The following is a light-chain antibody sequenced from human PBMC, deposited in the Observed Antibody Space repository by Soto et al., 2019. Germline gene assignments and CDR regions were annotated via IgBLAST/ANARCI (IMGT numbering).Light chain of an antibody. CDR2: RNN. CDR1: SSNIGSNY. V-gene: IGLV1-47*01. Sequence: QSVLTQPPSASGTPGQRVTISCSGSSSNIGSNYVYWYQQLPGTAPKLLIYRNNQRPSGVPDRFSGSKSGTSAFLAISGLRSEDEAAYYCAAWDDSLSGWVFGGGTKVTVL. J-gene: IGLJ3*02. CDR3: AAWDDSLSGWV.